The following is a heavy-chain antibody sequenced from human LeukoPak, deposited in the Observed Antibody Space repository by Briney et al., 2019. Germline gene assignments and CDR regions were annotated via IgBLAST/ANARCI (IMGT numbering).Heavy chain of an antibody. CDR1: GFTFSSYE. Sequence: GGSLRLSCAASGFTFSSYEMNWVRQAPGKGLEWVSYISSSGSTIYYADSVKGRFTISRDNAKNSLYLQMNSLRAEDTAVYYCARDPYMGYTGFGAFDIWGKGQWSPSLQ. D-gene: IGHD5-24*01. CDR3: ARDPYMGYTGFGAFDI. V-gene: IGHV3-48*03. J-gene: IGHJ3*02. CDR2: ISSSGSTI.